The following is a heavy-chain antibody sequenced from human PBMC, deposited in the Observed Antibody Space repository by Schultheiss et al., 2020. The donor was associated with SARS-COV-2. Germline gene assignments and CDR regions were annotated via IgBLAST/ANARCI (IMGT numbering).Heavy chain of an antibody. CDR3: ARNSLSPTAGYYFDY. J-gene: IGHJ4*02. Sequence: ASVKVSCKASGYTFTSYYMHWVRQAPGQGLEWMGWINPNSGGTNYAQKFQGRVTMTRDTSISTAYMELSRLRSEDTAVYYCARNSLSPTAGYYFDYWGQGTLVTVSS. D-gene: IGHD1-14*01. CDR1: GYTFTSYY. CDR2: INPNSGGT. V-gene: IGHV1-2*02.